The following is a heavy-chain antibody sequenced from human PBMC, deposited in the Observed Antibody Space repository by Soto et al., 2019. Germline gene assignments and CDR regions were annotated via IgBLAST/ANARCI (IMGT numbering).Heavy chain of an antibody. J-gene: IGHJ5*02. D-gene: IGHD2-15*01. V-gene: IGHV4-59*08. Sequence: SETLSLTCTVSGGSISSYYWSWIRQPPGKGLEWIGYIYYSGSTNYNPSLKSRVTISVDTSKNQFSLKLSSVTAADTAVYYCARMVRVVVAATLVENWFDPWGQGTLVTVSS. CDR2: IYYSGST. CDR3: ARMVRVVVAATLVENWFDP. CDR1: GGSISSYY.